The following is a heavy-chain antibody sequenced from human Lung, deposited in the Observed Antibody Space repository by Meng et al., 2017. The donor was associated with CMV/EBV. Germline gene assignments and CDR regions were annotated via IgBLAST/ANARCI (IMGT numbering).Heavy chain of an antibody. CDR2: IRSKANSYAT. Sequence: GEXXKISYAASGFTFSGSAMHWVRQASGKGLEWVGRIRSKANSYATAYAASVKGRFTISRDDSKNTAYRQMNSLKTEDTAVYYCTRRAEAVAGNDFDYWGQGTXVTISS. V-gene: IGHV3-73*01. J-gene: IGHJ4*02. D-gene: IGHD6-19*01. CDR1: GFTFSGSA. CDR3: TRRAEAVAGNDFDY.